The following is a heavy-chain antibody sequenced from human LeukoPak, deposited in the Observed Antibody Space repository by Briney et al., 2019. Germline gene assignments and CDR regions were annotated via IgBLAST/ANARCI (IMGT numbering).Heavy chain of an antibody. CDR3: ARSAHQGYCTNGVCSLLSY. V-gene: IGHV1-69*06. CDR1: GGTFSSYA. J-gene: IGHJ4*02. CDR2: IIPIFGTA. Sequence: ASVKVSCKASGGTFSSYAISWVRQAPGQGLEWMGGIIPIFGTANYAQKFQGRVTITADKSTSTAYMELSSLRSEDTAVYYCARSAHQGYCTNGVCSLLSYWGQGTLVTVSS. D-gene: IGHD2-8*01.